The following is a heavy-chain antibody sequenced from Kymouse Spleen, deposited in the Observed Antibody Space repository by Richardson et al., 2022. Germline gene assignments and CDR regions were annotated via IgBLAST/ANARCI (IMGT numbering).Heavy chain of an antibody. CDR1: GFTFSSYG. Sequence: QVQLVESGGGVVQPGRSLRLSCAASGFTFSSYGMHWVRQAPGKGLEWVAVISYDGSNKYYADSVKGRFTISRDNSKNTLYLQMNSLRAEDTAVYYCAKEGYSSSNFDYWGQGTLVTVSS. V-gene: IGHV3-30*18. J-gene: IGHJ4*02. CDR2: ISYDGSNK. D-gene: IGHD6-6*01. CDR3: AKEGYSSSNFDY.